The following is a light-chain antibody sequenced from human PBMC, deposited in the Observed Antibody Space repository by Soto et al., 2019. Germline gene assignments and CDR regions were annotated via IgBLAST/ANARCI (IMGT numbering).Light chain of an antibody. CDR3: QERSKWPSLR. Sequence: EIVWIQSPASLSLSAGERATLSCRASQSVSTYLAWYQHKAGQAPRLLIYDASNRASGVPARFSGSGSETDFTLTIDSPEPEDSAIYFCQERSKWPSLRFGGGTKV. J-gene: IGKJ4*02. V-gene: IGKV3-11*01. CDR2: DAS. CDR1: QSVSTY.